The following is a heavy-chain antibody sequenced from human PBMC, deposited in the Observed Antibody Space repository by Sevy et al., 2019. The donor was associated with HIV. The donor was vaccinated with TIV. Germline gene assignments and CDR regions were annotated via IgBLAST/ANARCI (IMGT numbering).Heavy chain of an antibody. CDR3: ARDYYDSSGYYDNWFDP. D-gene: IGHD3-22*01. J-gene: IGHJ5*02. Sequence: SETLSLTCAISGDSVSSNSAAWNWIRQSPSRGLEWLGRTYYRYKWYNDYAVSVKSLITINPDTSKNQFSLQLNSVTPEDTAVYYCARDYYDSSGYYDNWFDPWGQGTLVTVSS. V-gene: IGHV6-1*01. CDR2: TYYRYKWYN. CDR1: GDSVSSNSAA.